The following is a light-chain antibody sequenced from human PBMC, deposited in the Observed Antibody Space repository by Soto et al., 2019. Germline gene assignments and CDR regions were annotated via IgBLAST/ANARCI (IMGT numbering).Light chain of an antibody. CDR3: LQYDIWPRYA. J-gene: IGKJ2*01. CDR2: GAS. CDR1: QSVSTN. Sequence: EIVITQSPATQSETPGERATLSCRASQSVSTNLGWYQQKPGQAPRLLIYGASTRATGIPVRFSGSGSGTEFTLPISSLQSEGFAVYYCLQYDIWPRYAFGQGTK. V-gene: IGKV3-15*01.